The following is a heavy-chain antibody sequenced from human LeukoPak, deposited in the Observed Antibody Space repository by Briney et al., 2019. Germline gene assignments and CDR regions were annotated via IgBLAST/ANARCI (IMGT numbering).Heavy chain of an antibody. J-gene: IGHJ4*02. CDR3: ARDYYNNYDVGF. D-gene: IGHD4-11*01. V-gene: IGHV3-30*19. CDR2: IQYDGNNK. CDR1: GFTFHNFG. Sequence: QSGGSLRLSCAASGFTFHNFGMHWVRQAPGQGLEWLTFIQYDGNNKNYADSVKGRFTISRGNSKNTLYLQLNSLRTEDTAVYYCARDYYNNYDVGFWGRGTLVTVSS.